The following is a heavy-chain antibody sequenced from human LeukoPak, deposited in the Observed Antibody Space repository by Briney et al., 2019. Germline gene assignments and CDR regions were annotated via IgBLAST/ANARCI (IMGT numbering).Heavy chain of an antibody. V-gene: IGHV6-1*01. D-gene: IGHD5-24*01. CDR3: TRGDGYRKTFDI. Sequence: SQTLSLTCAISGDSVSGNSAAWNWIRQSPSRGLEWLGRTYYRSKWFFDYALSVKSRISINSDTSKNRFSLQLNSVTPEDTAVYYCTRGDGYRKTFDIWGQGTMVTVSS. CDR1: GDSVSGNSAA. CDR2: TYYRSKWFF. J-gene: IGHJ3*02.